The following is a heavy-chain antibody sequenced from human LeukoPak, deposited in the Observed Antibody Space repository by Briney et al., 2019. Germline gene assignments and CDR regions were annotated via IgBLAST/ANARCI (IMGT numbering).Heavy chain of an antibody. D-gene: IGHD3-22*01. CDR1: GYTITSYD. V-gene: IGHV1-8*01. CDR3: ARFPLDYYDSSGYYHANYYYYMDV. Sequence: ASVKVSCKASGYTITSYDINWVRQATGQGLEWMGWMNPNSGTTGYAQKFQGRVTMTMNNSIRTAYMELSSLRSEDTAVYYCARFPLDYYDSSGYYHANYYYYMDVWGKGTTVTASS. CDR2: MNPNSGTT. J-gene: IGHJ6*03.